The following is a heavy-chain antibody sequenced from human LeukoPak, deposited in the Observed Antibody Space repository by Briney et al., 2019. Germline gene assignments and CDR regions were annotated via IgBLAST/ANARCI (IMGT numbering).Heavy chain of an antibody. Sequence: GGSLRLSCAASGFTFSNAWMNWVRQAPGKGLEWVGRIKSKTDGGTTDYAAPVKGRFTISRDDSKNTLYLQMNSLKTEDTAVYYCTTDLECSSSSGAGGGVPAPVDYWGQGTLVTVSS. CDR1: GFTFSNAW. CDR2: IKSKTDGGTT. V-gene: IGHV3-15*07. D-gene: IGHD6-6*01. CDR3: TTDLECSSSSGAGGGVPAPVDY. J-gene: IGHJ4*02.